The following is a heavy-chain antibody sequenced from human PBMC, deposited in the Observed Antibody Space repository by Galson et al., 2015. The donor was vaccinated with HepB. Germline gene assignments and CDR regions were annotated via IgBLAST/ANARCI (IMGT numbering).Heavy chain of an antibody. J-gene: IGHJ4*02. CDR2: ISYDGSNK. D-gene: IGHD1-26*01. CDR3: AKGDYSGSYYGGAIVDY. CDR1: GFTFSSYG. Sequence: SLRLSCAASGFTFSSYGMHWVRQAPGKGLEWVAVISYDGSNKYYADSVKGRFTISRDNSKNTLYLQMNSLRAEDTAVYYCAKGDYSGSYYGGAIVDYWGQGTLVTVSS. V-gene: IGHV3-30*18.